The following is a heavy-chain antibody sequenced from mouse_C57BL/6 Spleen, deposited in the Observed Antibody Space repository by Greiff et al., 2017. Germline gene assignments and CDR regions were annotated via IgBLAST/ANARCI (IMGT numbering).Heavy chain of an antibody. D-gene: IGHD2-4*01. CDR3: ARGVYYDYYAAY. V-gene: IGHV1-50*01. CDR1: GYTFTSYW. J-gene: IGHJ3*01. Sequence: QVQLQQPGAELVKPGASVKLSCKASGYTFTSYWMQWVKQRPGQGLEWIGEIDPSDSYTNYNQKFKGQATLTVDTSSSTAYMQHSSLTSEDSAVYYCARGVYYDYYAAYWGQGTLVTVSA. CDR2: IDPSDSYT.